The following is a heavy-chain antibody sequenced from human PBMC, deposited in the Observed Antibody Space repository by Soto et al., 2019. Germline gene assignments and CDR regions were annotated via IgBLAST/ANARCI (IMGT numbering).Heavy chain of an antibody. CDR1: GYSISSSKW. J-gene: IGHJ4*02. V-gene: IGHV4-28*01. CDR3: ARREIQGPIDY. Sequence: PSETLSLTCAVSGYSISSSKWWGWIRQPPGKGLEWIGYIYYSGTTYYNPSLKSRFTMSVDTSMNQFSLKLTFVTAVDTAVYYCARREIQGPIDYWGQGTLVT. D-gene: IGHD1-26*01. CDR2: IYYSGTT.